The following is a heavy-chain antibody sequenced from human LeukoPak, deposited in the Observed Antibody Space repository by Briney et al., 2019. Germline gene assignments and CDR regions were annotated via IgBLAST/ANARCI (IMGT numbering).Heavy chain of an antibody. CDR1: GFTISSFG. V-gene: IGHV3-23*01. CDR2: ISGSADST. J-gene: IGHJ4*02. Sequence: GGSLRLSCTASGFTISSFGMSWVRQAPGKGLEWVSAISGSADSTYYADSVEGRFTISKDISKNTLYLQMDSLRAEDTAIYYCAKDSPVCTYWGQGTLVTVSS. D-gene: IGHD2-8*01. CDR3: AKDSPVCTY.